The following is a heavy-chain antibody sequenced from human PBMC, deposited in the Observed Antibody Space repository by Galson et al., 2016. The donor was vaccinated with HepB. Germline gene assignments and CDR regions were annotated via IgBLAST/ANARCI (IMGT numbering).Heavy chain of an antibody. Sequence: SLRLSCAASGFTFSYAWMSWVRQAPGKGLEWVANINQDGSETYYLDSVKGRFTISRDNAKDTLFLHMNSLRVEDTAVYYCASRGSSLYIGWGQGTLVTVSS. V-gene: IGHV3-7*01. CDR3: ASRGSSLYIG. CDR2: INQDGSET. CDR1: GFTFSYAW. D-gene: IGHD6-13*01. J-gene: IGHJ4*02.